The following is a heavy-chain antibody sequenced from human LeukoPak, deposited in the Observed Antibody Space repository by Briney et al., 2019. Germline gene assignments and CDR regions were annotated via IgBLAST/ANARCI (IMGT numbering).Heavy chain of an antibody. V-gene: IGHV1-8*01. CDR2: MNPNSGNT. CDR1: GYTFTSYD. CDR3: ARGRRGLWWGVSAFDI. Sequence: GASVKVSCKASGYTFTSYDINWVRQATGQGLEGMGWMNPNSGNTGYAQKFQGRVTMTRNTSISTAYMELSSLRSEDTAVYYCARGRRGLWWGVSAFDIWGQGTMVTVSS. J-gene: IGHJ3*02. D-gene: IGHD2-21*01.